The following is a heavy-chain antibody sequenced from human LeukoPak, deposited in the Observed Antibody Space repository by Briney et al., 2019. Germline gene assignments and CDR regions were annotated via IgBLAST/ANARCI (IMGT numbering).Heavy chain of an antibody. J-gene: IGHJ4*02. CDR1: GFAFSSYA. Sequence: PGGSLRLSCAASGFAFSSYAMSWVRQAPGKGLEWVSAIGSSGGNTYYADSVKGRFTISRDNSKNTLSLQMNSLRAEDTAVYYCAKVKWSSTWAFDYWGQGTLVTVSS. CDR3: AKVKWSSTWAFDY. CDR2: IGSSGGNT. V-gene: IGHV3-23*01. D-gene: IGHD6-13*01.